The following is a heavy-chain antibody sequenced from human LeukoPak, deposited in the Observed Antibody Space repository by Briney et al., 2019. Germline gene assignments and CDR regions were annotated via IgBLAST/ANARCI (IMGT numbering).Heavy chain of an antibody. CDR2: INPNSGGT. V-gene: IGHV1-2*02. CDR3: ARGIAVAGHNWFDP. D-gene: IGHD6-19*01. Sequence: ASVKVSYKASGYTFTGYYMHWVRQAPGQGLEWMGWINPNSGGTNYAQKFQGRVTMTRDTSISTAYMELSRLRSDDTAVYYCARGIAVAGHNWFDPWGQGTLVTVSS. CDR1: GYTFTGYY. J-gene: IGHJ5*02.